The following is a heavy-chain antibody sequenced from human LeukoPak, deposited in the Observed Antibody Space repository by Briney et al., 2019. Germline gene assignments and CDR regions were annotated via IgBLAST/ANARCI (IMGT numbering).Heavy chain of an antibody. CDR3: AKNGDFWSGYLPSQAPFDI. CDR2: ISGSGGST. CDR1: GFTFSSYA. J-gene: IGHJ3*02. Sequence: PGGSLRLSCAASGFTFSSYAMSWVRQAPGKGLEWVSAISGSGGSTYYADSVKGRFNISRDNSKNTLYLQMNSLRAEDTAVYYCAKNGDFWSGYLPSQAPFDIWGQGTMVTVSS. D-gene: IGHD3-3*01. V-gene: IGHV3-23*01.